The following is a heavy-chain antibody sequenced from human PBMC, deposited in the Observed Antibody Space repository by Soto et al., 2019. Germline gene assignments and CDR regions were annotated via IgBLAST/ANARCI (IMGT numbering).Heavy chain of an antibody. J-gene: IGHJ6*02. V-gene: IGHV1-69*13. CDR1: GGTYSSYA. CDR3: ARTDSSGYYRNYYYGMDV. D-gene: IGHD3-22*01. CDR2: IIPIFGTA. Sequence: AAAKVSCKAYGGTYSSYANSWVRQAPRKGLEWMGRIIPIFGTANYAQKFQGRVTITADESTSTAYMELSSLRSEDTAVYYCARTDSSGYYRNYYYGMDVWGQGTTVTVSS.